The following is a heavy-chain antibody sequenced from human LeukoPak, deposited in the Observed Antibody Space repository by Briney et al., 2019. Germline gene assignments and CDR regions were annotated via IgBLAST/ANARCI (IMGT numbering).Heavy chain of an antibody. J-gene: IGHJ4*02. Sequence: PGGSLRLSCTASGFPFIEYSMHWVRQAPGKGLEWISYIGIDSGNTKYADSVRGRFTISADKAKNSLYLQMNSLRVEDTAVYYCARDHNYAFDNWGQGTLVSVAS. D-gene: IGHD1-1*01. CDR3: ARDHNYAFDN. V-gene: IGHV3-48*01. CDR2: IGIDSGNT. CDR1: GFPFIEYS.